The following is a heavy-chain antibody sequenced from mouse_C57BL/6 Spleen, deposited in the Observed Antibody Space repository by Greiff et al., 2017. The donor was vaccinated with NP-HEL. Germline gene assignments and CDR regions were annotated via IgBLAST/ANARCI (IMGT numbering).Heavy chain of an antibody. D-gene: IGHD1-1*01. CDR2: INPYNGGT. CDR1: GYTFTDYY. CDR3: ARADSSYCDY. V-gene: IGHV1-19*01. Sequence: EVQLQQSGPVLVKPGASVKMSCKASGYTFTDYYMNWVKQSHGKSLEWIGVINPYNGGTSYNQKFKGKATLTVDKSSSTAYMELNSLTSEDSAVYYCARADSSYCDYWGQGTTLTVSS. J-gene: IGHJ2*01.